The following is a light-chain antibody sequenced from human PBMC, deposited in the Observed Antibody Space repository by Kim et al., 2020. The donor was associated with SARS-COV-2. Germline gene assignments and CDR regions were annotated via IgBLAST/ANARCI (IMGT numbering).Light chain of an antibody. J-gene: IGKJ1*01. CDR3: QQYDTSPRT. CDR1: QSVSSTS. V-gene: IGKV3-20*01. CDR2: GAS. Sequence: SPGERATLSCRASQSVSSTSLAWYQHNPGQAPRLLIYGASSRATGIPDRFSGSGSGTDFTLTIRRLEPEDFAVYYCQQYDTSPRTFGQGTKVDIK.